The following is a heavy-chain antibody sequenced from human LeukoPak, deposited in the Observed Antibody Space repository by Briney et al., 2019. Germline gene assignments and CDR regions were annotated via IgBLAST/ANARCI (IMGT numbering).Heavy chain of an antibody. CDR3: ATETAYSGSYKIFDY. J-gene: IGHJ4*02. CDR2: FDPEDGET. V-gene: IGHV1-24*01. CDR1: GYTLTELS. D-gene: IGHD1-26*01. Sequence: GASVKVSCKVSGYTLTELSMHWVRQAPGKGLEWMGGFDPEDGETIYAQKFQGRVTMTEDTSTDTAYMELSSLRSEDTAVYYCATETAYSGSYKIFDYWGQGTLVTVSS.